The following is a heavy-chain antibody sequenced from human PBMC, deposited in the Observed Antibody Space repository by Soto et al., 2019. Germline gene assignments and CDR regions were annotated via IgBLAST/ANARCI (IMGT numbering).Heavy chain of an antibody. CDR2: IVVGSGNT. D-gene: IGHD2-21*02. V-gene: IGHV1-58*01. J-gene: IGHJ5*02. CDR1: GFTFTSSA. Sequence: QMQLVQSGPEVKKAGTSVKVSCKASGFTFTSSAVQWVRQARGQRLEWIGWIVVGSGNTNYAQKFQERVTITRDMSKSTAYMELSSLRSEDTAVYYCAADRTYFGGDCYVAWGQGTLVTVSS. CDR3: AADRTYFGGDCYVA.